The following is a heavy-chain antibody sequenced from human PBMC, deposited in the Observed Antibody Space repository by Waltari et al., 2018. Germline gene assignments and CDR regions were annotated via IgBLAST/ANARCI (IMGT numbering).Heavy chain of an antibody. Sequence: QVQLQQWGAGLLKPSGTLSLTCAVYGGSFSGYYWSWIRQPPGKGLEWIGEINHSGSTNYNPSLKSRVTISVDTSKNQFSLKLSSVTAADTAVYYCASRYCSSTSCHGYNWFDPWGQGTLVTVSS. D-gene: IGHD2-2*01. V-gene: IGHV4-34*01. CDR3: ASRYCSSTSCHGYNWFDP. CDR1: GGSFSGYY. CDR2: INHSGST. J-gene: IGHJ5*02.